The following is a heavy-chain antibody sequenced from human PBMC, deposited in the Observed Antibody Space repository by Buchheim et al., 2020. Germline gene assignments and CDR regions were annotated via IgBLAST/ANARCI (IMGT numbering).Heavy chain of an antibody. CDR2: INHSGST. V-gene: IGHV4-34*01. D-gene: IGHD2/OR15-2a*01. J-gene: IGHJ6*02. CDR3: ARGPPLISDYYYGMDV. Sequence: QVQLQQWGAGLLKPSETLSLTCAVYGGSLSGYYWIWIRQRPGKGLERIGEINHSGSTNYNPSLKSRVNVSVDTSKNKFALKLTSVTAADTAVYYCARGPPLISDYYYGMDVWGQGTT. CDR1: GGSLSGYY.